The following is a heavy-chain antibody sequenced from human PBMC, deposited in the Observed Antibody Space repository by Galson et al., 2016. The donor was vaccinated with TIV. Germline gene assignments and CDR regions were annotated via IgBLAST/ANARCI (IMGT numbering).Heavy chain of an antibody. CDR2: VSYDGTKK. CDR1: GFTFSAYF. V-gene: IGHV3-30*04. CDR3: ARGDYGDYEVGSMDY. Sequence: SLRLSCAGSGFTFSAYFMHWVRQAPGKGLEWLAVVSYDGTKKNYADSVKGRFSISRDNSKKTISLQMNSPRPEDTALYFCARGDYGDYEVGSMDYWGQGSLVTVSS. D-gene: IGHD4-17*01. J-gene: IGHJ4*02.